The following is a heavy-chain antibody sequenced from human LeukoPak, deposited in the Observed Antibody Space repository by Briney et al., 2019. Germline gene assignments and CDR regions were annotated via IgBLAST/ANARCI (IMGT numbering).Heavy chain of an antibody. J-gene: IGHJ4*02. V-gene: IGHV1-46*01. CDR1: GYTFTNNY. CDR3: TRDQEGFDY. CDR2: IYPRDGST. Sequence: ASVKVSCKSSGYTFTNNYLHWLRQPPGQGREWVGLIYPRDGSTSNAQNLQDRVTVTSYTSTTKDHMELRGLSSEDTAVYYCTRDQEGFDYWGQGTVVTVSS.